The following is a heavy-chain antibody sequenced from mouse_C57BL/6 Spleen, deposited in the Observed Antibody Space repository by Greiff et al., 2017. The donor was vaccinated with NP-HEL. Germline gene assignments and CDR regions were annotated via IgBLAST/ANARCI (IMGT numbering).Heavy chain of an antibody. CDR3: ERAYGNYGLYYFDY. V-gene: IGHV1-59*01. D-gene: IGHD2-1*01. J-gene: IGHJ2*01. CDR2: IDPSDSYT. Sequence: QVQLKQSGAELVKPGASVKLSCKASGYTFTSYWMHWVKQRPGQGLEWIGVIDPSDSYTNYNQKFKGKATLTVDTSSSTAYMQLSSLTSEDSAVYYCERAYGNYGLYYFDYWGQGTTLTVSS. CDR1: GYTFTSYW.